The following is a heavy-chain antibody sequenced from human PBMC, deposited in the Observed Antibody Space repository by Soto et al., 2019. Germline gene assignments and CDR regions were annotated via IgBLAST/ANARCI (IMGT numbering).Heavy chain of an antibody. J-gene: IGHJ6*02. V-gene: IGHV4-31*03. CDR1: GGSISSGGYY. CDR2: IYYSGST. CDR3: ARDRGRGTTPYYYGMDV. Sequence: QVQLQESGPGLVKPSQTLSLTCTVSGGSISSGGYYWSWIRQHPGKGLEWIGFIYYSGSTYYNPSLKSRVTISVDTSKNQFSLKLSSVTAADTAVYYCARDRGRGTTPYYYGMDVWGQGTTVTVSS. D-gene: IGHD3-10*01.